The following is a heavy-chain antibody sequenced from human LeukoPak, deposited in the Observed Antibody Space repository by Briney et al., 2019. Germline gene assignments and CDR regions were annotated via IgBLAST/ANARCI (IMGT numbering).Heavy chain of an antibody. CDR3: ARSRRREAYFDY. CDR2: INPSSGGT. J-gene: IGHJ4*02. V-gene: IGHV1-2*06. Sequence: ASVTVSCKVSGFTFTGYYMHWVRQAPGQGLEWMGRINPSSGGTNYAQKFQGRVTMTRDTSISTAYMELSRLRSDDTAVYYCARSRRREAYFDYWGQGTLVTVSS. CDR1: GFTFTGYY.